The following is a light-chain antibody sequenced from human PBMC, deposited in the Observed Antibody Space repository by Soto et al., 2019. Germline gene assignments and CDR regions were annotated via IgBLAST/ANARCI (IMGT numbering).Light chain of an antibody. CDR3: QQSYSTPIT. CDR2: AAS. J-gene: IGKJ5*01. Sequence: DIQMTQSPSSLSASVGDRVTITCRVSQSISFYLNWYQQKPGNAPKVLIYAASNLQTGVPSRFSGSGSGTDFTLTISSLQPEDFATYSCQQSYSTPITFGQGTRLEI. CDR1: QSISFY. V-gene: IGKV1-39*01.